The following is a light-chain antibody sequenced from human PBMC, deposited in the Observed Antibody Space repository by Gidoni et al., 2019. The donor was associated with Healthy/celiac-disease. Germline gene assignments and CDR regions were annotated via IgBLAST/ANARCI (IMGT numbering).Light chain of an antibody. V-gene: IGKV3-15*01. CDR3: QQYNNWPPWT. CDR2: GAS. CDR1: QSVSSN. Sequence: ELVMTPSPATLSVSPGERATLSCRASQSVSSNLAWYQQKPGQAPRLLIYGASTRATGIPARLRGSGSGTEFTLTISSLQSEDFAVYYWQQYNNWPPWTFGQGTKVEIK. J-gene: IGKJ1*01.